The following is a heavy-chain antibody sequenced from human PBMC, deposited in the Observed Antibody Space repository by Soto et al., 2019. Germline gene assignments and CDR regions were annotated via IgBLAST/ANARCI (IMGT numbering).Heavy chain of an antibody. D-gene: IGHD1-1*01. CDR2: ISYDGSNK. CDR1: GFTFSSYG. J-gene: IGHJ4*02. CDR3: AKENGLWNYFDY. Sequence: GGSLRLSCAASGFTFSSYGMHWVRQAPGKGLEWVAVISYDGSNKYYADSVKGRFTISRDNSKNTLYLQMNSLRAEDTAVYYCAKENGLWNYFDYWGQGTLVTVSS. V-gene: IGHV3-30*18.